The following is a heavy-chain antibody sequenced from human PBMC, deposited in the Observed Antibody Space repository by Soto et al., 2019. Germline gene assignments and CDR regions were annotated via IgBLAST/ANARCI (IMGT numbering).Heavy chain of an antibody. Sequence: PSNTLSIATTVCGRSFSRNYWSWMRQPPGKGREWIWYIYYSGSTNYNPSLKSRVTISVDTSKNQFSLKLSSVTAADTAVYYCARLYTAMVGAFDRWGQATLVTIS. V-gene: IGHV4-59*01. CDR2: IYYSGST. D-gene: IGHD5-18*01. CDR3: ARLYTAMVGAFDR. J-gene: IGHJ3*02. CDR1: GRSFSRNY.